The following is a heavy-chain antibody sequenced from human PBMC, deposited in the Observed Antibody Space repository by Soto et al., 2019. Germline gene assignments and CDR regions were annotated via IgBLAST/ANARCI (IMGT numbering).Heavy chain of an antibody. CDR1: GFSLTNKGVG. J-gene: IGHJ5*02. V-gene: IGHV2-5*02. CDR3: AHLHASSGYDWRYDP. D-gene: IGHD5-12*01. Sequence: SGPTLVNPTKTLTLTCNFSGFSLTNKGVGVGWLRQPPRKALEWLGIIYWDDDKSYRPSLNNRLTITKDTSKNQVVLKMTNVDNVDTATYYCAHLHASSGYDWRYDPWGQGALVTVSS. CDR2: IYWDDDK.